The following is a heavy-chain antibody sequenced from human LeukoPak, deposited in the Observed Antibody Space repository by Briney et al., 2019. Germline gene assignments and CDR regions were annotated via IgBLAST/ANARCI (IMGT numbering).Heavy chain of an antibody. D-gene: IGHD4-11*01. CDR1: GGSFSGYY. CDR2: INHSGST. CDR3: ARGPSNYEFDY. V-gene: IGHV4-34*01. J-gene: IGHJ4*02. Sequence: SETLSLTCAVYGGSFSGYYWSWIRQPPGKGLEWIGEINHSGSTNYNPSLKSRVTISVDTSKNQFSLKLSSVTAADTAVYYCARGPSNYEFDYWGQGTLVTVSS.